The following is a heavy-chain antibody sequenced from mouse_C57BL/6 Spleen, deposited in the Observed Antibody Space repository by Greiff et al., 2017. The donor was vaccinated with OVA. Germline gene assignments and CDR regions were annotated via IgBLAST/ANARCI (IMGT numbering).Heavy chain of an antibody. CDR2: IHPNSGST. D-gene: IGHD2-1*01. V-gene: IGHV1-64*01. CDR3: ARELGNSYAMDY. J-gene: IGHJ4*01. Sequence: QVQLQQPGAELVKPGASVKLSCKASGYTFTSYWMHWVKQRPGQGLEWIGMIHPNSGSTNYNEKFKSKATLTVDKSSSTAYMLLSSLTSEDSAVYYCARELGNSYAMDYWGQGTSVTVSS. CDR1: GYTFTSYW.